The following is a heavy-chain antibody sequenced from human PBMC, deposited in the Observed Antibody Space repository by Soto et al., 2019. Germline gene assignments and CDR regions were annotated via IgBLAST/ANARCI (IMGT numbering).Heavy chain of an antibody. CDR3: AKSYDYLTHYYGMDV. V-gene: IGHV3-23*01. CDR2: FSGSGGST. CDR1: GFTFSSYS. Sequence: PGGSLRPSCAASGFTFSSYSMSWVRQAPVRGLEGGASFSGSGGSTYYADAXKGRLTISRDNSKNTLYLQMNSLRAEDTAVYYCAKSYDYLTHYYGMDVWGQGTTVTVAS. D-gene: IGHD5-12*01. J-gene: IGHJ6*02.